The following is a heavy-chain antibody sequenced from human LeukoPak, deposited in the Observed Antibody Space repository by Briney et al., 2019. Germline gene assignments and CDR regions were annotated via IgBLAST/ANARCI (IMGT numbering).Heavy chain of an antibody. Sequence: GGSLRLSCAASGFTFSSYAMSWVRQAPGKGLEWVSAISGSGGSTYYADSVKGRFTISRDNSKNTLYLQMNSLRAEDTAVYYCAKPPIAAAGQPEYFQHWGQGTLVTVSS. CDR1: GFTFSSYA. CDR2: ISGSGGST. CDR3: AKPPIAAAGQPEYFQH. V-gene: IGHV3-23*01. J-gene: IGHJ1*01. D-gene: IGHD6-13*01.